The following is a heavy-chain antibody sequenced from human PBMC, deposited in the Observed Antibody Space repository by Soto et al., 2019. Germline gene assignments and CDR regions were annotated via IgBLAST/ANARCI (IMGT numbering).Heavy chain of an antibody. J-gene: IGHJ5*02. CDR3: ARGALTVANWFDP. Sequence: SVKVSCKASGYTFTGYYMNCSLQSREQWREGMGRYNPKKCVTNYAQKFRGRVTMTWKTSLSTAYKDPSRLRSDHTALYYCARGALTVANWFDPWGQGTQVTFSS. CDR1: GYTFTGYY. D-gene: IGHD6-19*01. V-gene: IGHV1-2*06. CDR2: YNPKKCVT.